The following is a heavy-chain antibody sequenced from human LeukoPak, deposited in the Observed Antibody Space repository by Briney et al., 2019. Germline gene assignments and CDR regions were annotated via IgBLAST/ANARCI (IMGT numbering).Heavy chain of an antibody. D-gene: IGHD3-22*01. J-gene: IGHJ4*02. CDR2: ISSSSSYI. CDR1: GFTFSSYS. CDR3: ARESLWYYDSSGYSNGLIDY. Sequence: GGSLRLSCAASGFTFSSYSMNWVRQAPGKGLEWVSSISSSSSYIYYADSVKGRFTISRDNAKNSLYLQMNSLRAEDTAVYYCARESLWYYDSSGYSNGLIDYWGQGTLVTVSS. V-gene: IGHV3-21*01.